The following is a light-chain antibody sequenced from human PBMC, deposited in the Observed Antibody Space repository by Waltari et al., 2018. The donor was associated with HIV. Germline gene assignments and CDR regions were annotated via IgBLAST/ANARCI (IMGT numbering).Light chain of an antibody. CDR3: QHYGSSQIT. CDR2: DAS. J-gene: IGKJ5*01. V-gene: IGKV3-20*01. CDR1: QSVSSSY. Sequence: EIVLTQSPGTLSLSPGERATLSCRASQSVSSSYLDWYQQKPGQAPRLLIYDASNRATGIPDRFSDSGSGTDFTLTISRLEPEDFAVYYCQHYGSSQITFGQGTRLEIK.